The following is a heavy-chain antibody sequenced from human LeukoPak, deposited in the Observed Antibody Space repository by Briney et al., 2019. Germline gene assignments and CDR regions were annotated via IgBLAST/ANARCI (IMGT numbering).Heavy chain of an antibody. V-gene: IGHV4-34*01. Sequence: SETLSLTCAVYGGSFSDYYWSWIRQPPGKGLEWIGEINHSGSTNYNPSLKSRVTISVDTSKNQFSLKLSSVTAADTAVYYCARHHVQLPGAFDIWGQGTMVTVSS. D-gene: IGHD2-2*01. J-gene: IGHJ3*02. CDR3: ARHHVQLPGAFDI. CDR2: INHSGST. CDR1: GGSFSDYY.